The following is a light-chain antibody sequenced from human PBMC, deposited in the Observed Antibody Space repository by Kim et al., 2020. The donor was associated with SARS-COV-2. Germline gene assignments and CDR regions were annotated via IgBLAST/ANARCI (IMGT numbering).Light chain of an antibody. CDR1: ELPKQY. V-gene: IGLV3-25*03. CDR2: KDS. Sequence: VSPRQTARITCSGDELPKQYAYWYQQKPGQAPVLVIYKDSERPSGIPERFSGSSSGTTVTLTISGVQAEDEADYYCQSADSSGTWVFGGGTQLTVL. J-gene: IGLJ3*02. CDR3: QSADSSGTWV.